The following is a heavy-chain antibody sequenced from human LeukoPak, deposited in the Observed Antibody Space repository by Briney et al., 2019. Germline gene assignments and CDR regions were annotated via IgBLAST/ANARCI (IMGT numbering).Heavy chain of an antibody. CDR3: ATRLVRDAFDI. CDR2: FDPEDGET. Sequence: ASVKVSCKASGYTFTGYYMHWVRQAPGQGLEWMGGFDPEDGETIYAQKFQGRVTMTEDTSTDTAYMELSSLRSEDTAVYYCATRLVRDAFDIWGQGTMVTVSS. J-gene: IGHJ3*02. V-gene: IGHV1-24*01. CDR1: GYTFTGYY. D-gene: IGHD3-16*01.